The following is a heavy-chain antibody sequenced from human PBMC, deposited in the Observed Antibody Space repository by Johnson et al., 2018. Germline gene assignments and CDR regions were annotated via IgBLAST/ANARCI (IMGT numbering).Heavy chain of an antibody. J-gene: IGHJ3*02. V-gene: IGHV3-30*04. Sequence: VQLVQSGGGVVQPGRSLRLSCAASGFTFSSYAMHWVRQAPGKGLEWVAVISYDGSNKYYADSVKGRFTISRDNSKNTLYLQMNSLRAEDTAVYYCAKDHVSSGWPDDAFDIWGQGTMVTVSS. CDR3: AKDHVSSGWPDDAFDI. CDR1: GFTFSSYA. CDR2: ISYDGSNK. D-gene: IGHD6-19*01.